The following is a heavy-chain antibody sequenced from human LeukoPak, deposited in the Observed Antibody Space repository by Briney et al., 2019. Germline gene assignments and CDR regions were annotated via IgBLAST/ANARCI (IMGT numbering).Heavy chain of an antibody. CDR2: IYPGDSDT. CDR3: ARRRYYDSSGYYSYYFDY. Sequence: GESLKISCKGSGYSFTSYWIGWVRQMPGKGLEWMGIIYPGDSDTRYSPSFQGQVTISADKSISTAYLQWSSLKASDTAMHYCARRRYYDSSGYYSYYFDYWGQGTLVTVSS. V-gene: IGHV5-51*01. CDR1: GYSFTSYW. J-gene: IGHJ4*02. D-gene: IGHD3-22*01.